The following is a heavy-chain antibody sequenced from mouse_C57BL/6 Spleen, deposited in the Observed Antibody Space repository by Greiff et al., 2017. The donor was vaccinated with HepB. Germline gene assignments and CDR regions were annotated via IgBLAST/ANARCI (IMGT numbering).Heavy chain of an antibody. J-gene: IGHJ3*01. CDR1: GYTFTSYG. V-gene: IGHV1-81*01. CDR2: VYPRSGNT. CDR3: ARKRDYDYVWFAY. Sequence: VMLVESGAELARPGASVKLSCKASGYTFTSYGISWVKQRTGQGLEWIGEVYPRSGNTYYNEKFKGKATLTADKSSSTASMELRSLTSEDSAVYFCARKRDYDYVWFAYWGQGTLVTVSA. D-gene: IGHD2-4*01.